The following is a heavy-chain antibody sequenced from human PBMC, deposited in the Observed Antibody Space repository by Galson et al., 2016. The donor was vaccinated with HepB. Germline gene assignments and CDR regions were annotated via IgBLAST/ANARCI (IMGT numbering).Heavy chain of an antibody. J-gene: IGHJ3*02. V-gene: IGHV3-23*01. D-gene: IGHD3-10*01. CDR3: AKERVSRLTMVRGVLDPFDN. Sequence: SLRLSCAASGFTFTTHTMNWVRQAPGKGLEWVSGIRGSGGGIDYADTVKGRFTISRDNSKNTLYLQMSSLRAEDTAVYYCAKERVSRLTMVRGVLDPFDNWGHGTLVTVSA. CDR2: IRGSGGGI. CDR1: GFTFTTHT.